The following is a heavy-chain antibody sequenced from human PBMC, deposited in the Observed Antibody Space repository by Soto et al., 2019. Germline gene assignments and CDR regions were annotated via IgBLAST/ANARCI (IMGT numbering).Heavy chain of an antibody. CDR3: ASMTTVATAAFDI. CDR2: IYWNDDK. Sequence: QITLKESGPPQVKPTQTLTLTCTASGLSFGTSGLGVGWIRQPPGEALEWLALIYWNDDKRYSPSLKSSLTITKDTSKNKAVLTLTNVDPVDTATYYCASMTTVATAAFDIWGQGTMVTVSS. CDR1: GLSFGTSGLG. D-gene: IGHD4-17*01. V-gene: IGHV2-5*01. J-gene: IGHJ3*02.